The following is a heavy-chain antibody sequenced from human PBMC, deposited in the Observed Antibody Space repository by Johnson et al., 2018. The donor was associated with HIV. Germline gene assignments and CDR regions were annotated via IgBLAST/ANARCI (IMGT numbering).Heavy chain of an antibody. D-gene: IGHD2-21*02. CDR2: MWYDGSNK. V-gene: IGHV3-30*18. Sequence: QVQLVESGGGLVQPGRSLRLSCAASGFTFNDYGMSWVRQAPGKGLEWVAVMWYDGSNKYYADSVKGRFTISRDNSKNTLYLQMNSLRAEDTAVYYCAKDLLAYCGGDCSWDAFDIWGQGTMVTVSS. CDR3: AKDLLAYCGGDCSWDAFDI. CDR1: GFTFNDYG. J-gene: IGHJ3*02.